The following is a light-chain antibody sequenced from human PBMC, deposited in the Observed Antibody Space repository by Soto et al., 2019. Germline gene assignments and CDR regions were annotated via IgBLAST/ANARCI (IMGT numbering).Light chain of an antibody. J-gene: IGLJ1*01. CDR1: SSDVGAYNH. Sequence: QSVLTQPASVSGSPGQSITISCTGTSSDVGAYNHVSWYQQHPGKAPQLIIYEVSNRPSGLSNRFSASKSGNTASLTISGLQAEDGAHYYSCSYTTRSTLVFGTGTKVTVL. CDR3: CSYTTRSTLV. V-gene: IGLV2-14*01. CDR2: EVS.